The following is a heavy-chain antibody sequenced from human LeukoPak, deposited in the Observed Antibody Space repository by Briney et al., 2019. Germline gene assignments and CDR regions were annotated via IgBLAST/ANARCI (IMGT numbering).Heavy chain of an antibody. V-gene: IGHV3-15*01. D-gene: IGHD6-19*01. CDR1: GFTFSNAW. CDR2: IKSKTDGGTT. Sequence: GGSLRPSCAASGFTFSNAWMSWVRQAPGKGLEWVGRIKSKTDGGTTDHAAPVKGRFTISRDDSKNTLYLQMNSLKTEDTAVYYCTTGLCGWPRDDAFDIWGQGTMVTVSS. CDR3: TTGLCGWPRDDAFDI. J-gene: IGHJ3*02.